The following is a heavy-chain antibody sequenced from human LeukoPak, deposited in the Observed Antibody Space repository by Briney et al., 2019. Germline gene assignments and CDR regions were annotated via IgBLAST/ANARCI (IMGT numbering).Heavy chain of an antibody. Sequence: SETLSLTCTVSGGSISSHYWSWLRQPPGKGLEWIGYIYYSGSTNYNPSLKSRATISVDTSKNQFSLKLSAVTAADTAVYYCARGIGGDSGSYYPLYYYYYYMDVWGKGTTVTVSS. CDR2: IYYSGST. CDR3: ARGIGGDSGSYYPLYYYYYYMDV. D-gene: IGHD1-26*01. V-gene: IGHV4-59*11. J-gene: IGHJ6*03. CDR1: GGSISSHY.